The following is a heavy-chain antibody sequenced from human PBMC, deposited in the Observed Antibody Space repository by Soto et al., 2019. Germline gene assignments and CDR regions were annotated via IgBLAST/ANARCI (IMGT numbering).Heavy chain of an antibody. CDR2: VHSSGTT. V-gene: IGHV4-39*02. CDR1: GASIHTVTDF. Sequence: QLQLQESGPGLVKPSETLSLTCSVSGASIHTVTDFWGWIRQPPGKGLQWLGYVHSSGTTYYSASLKSRLTISIDTSKNHFSLDLTSVPASDPAVYYCARRAHHQFDYWGQGDLVSVSS. CDR3: ARRAHHQFDY. J-gene: IGHJ4*02.